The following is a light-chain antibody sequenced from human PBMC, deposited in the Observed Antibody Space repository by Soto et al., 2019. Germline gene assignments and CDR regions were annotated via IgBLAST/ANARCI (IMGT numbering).Light chain of an antibody. CDR1: QSISNY. J-gene: IGKJ4*01. CDR2: AAS. V-gene: IGKV1-39*01. Sequence: DIQMTQSPSSLSASVGDRVTITCRASQSISNYLNWYQQKPGKAPKFLIYAASSLQSGVPSRFSGSGSGTEFTLTISSLQPEDFATYYCQQSYNTPLTFGGGTKVEIK. CDR3: QQSYNTPLT.